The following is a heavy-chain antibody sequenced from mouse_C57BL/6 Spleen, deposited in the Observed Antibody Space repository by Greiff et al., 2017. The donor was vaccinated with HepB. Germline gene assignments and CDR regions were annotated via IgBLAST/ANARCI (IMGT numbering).Heavy chain of an antibody. CDR2: IDPSDSYT. V-gene: IGHV1-59*01. J-gene: IGHJ2*01. CDR1: GYTFTSYW. CDR3: ARTLYLLYFDY. Sequence: QVQLQQPGAELVRPGTSVKLSCKASGYTFTSYWMHWVKQRPGQGLEWIGVIDPSDSYTNYNQKFKGNATLTVDTSSSTAYMQLSSLTSEDSAVYYCARTLYLLYFDYWGQGTTLTVSS. D-gene: IGHD5-1*01.